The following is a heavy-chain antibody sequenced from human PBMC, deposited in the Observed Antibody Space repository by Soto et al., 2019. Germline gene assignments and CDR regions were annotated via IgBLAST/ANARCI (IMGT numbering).Heavy chain of an antibody. CDR3: AHRFDWYYFDY. CDR1: GFSLSTSEVG. Sequence: QITLKASGPTLVKPTQTVTLTCTLSGFSLSTSEVGVGWIRQPPGKALEWLALIYWDDDKRYSPYLKSRLTITKDTSKNQVVFTMTNMDPVDTATYYCAHRFDWYYFDYRGQGSLVTVSS. J-gene: IGHJ4*02. CDR2: IYWDDDK. D-gene: IGHD3-9*01. V-gene: IGHV2-5*02.